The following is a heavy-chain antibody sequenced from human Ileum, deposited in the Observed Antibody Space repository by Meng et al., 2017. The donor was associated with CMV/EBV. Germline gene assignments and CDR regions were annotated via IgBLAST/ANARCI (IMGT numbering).Heavy chain of an antibody. Sequence: GESLKISCAASGFTFSSYAMSWVRQAPGKGLEWVSYISSSSSTIYYADSVKGRFTISRDNAKNSLYLQMNSLRAEDTAVYYCARDGYYDFWSGYPAQGAFDYWGQGTLVTVSS. V-gene: IGHV3-48*04. D-gene: IGHD3-3*01. J-gene: IGHJ4*02. CDR1: GFTFSSYA. CDR3: ARDGYYDFWSGYPAQGAFDY. CDR2: ISSSSSTI.